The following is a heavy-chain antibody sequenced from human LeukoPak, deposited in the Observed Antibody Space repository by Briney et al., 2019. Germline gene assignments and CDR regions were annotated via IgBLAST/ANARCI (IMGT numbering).Heavy chain of an antibody. CDR2: ISYGGST. J-gene: IGHJ5*02. V-gene: IGHV4-59*08. CDR1: GGSISSYY. CDR3: ARLDNWFDP. Sequence: PSETLSLTCTVSGGSISSYYWSWIRQPPGKGLQWIGHISYGGSTNYNPSLKSRVTISVDTSKNQFSLKLSSVTAADTAVYYCARLDNWFDPWGQGTLVTVSS.